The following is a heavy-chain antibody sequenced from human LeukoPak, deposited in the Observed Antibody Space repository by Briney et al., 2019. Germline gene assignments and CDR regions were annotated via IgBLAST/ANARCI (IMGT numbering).Heavy chain of an antibody. J-gene: IGHJ4*02. CDR2: MNPNSGNT. V-gene: IGHV1-8*01. CDR1: GYTFTSYD. CDR3: ARDGGLLWVGGTFY. D-gene: IGHD3-10*01. Sequence: ASVKVSCKASGYTFTSYDIHWVRQATGQGLEWMGWMNPNSGNTGYAQKFQGRVTMTRNTSISTAYMELSSLRSEDTAVYYCARDGGLLWVGGTFYWGQGTLVTVSS.